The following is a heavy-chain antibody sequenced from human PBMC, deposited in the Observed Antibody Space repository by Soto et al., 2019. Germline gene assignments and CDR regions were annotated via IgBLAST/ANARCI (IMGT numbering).Heavy chain of an antibody. D-gene: IGHD2-8*01. CDR3: ARDLILRGGTDGVS. CDR1: GFTFSGYY. CDR2: SSSSSSNT. V-gene: IGHV3-11*06. Sequence: GGTLRLSCAASGFTFSGYYMSWIRQAPGPGQEWVSYSSSSSSNTNYADYVTGRFTISRDNAKNSMYLQMNSLRAEATAVYYCARDLILRGGTDGVSWGQGILVNVSS. J-gene: IGHJ5*02.